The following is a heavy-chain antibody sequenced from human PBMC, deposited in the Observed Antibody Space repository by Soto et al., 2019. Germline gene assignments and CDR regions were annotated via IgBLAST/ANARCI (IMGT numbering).Heavy chain of an antibody. J-gene: IGHJ5*02. Sequence: QLVLVQSGAEVKQPGASVKVSCKASGYTFTNYDIHWVRQAAGQGLEWMGWMNPRSGNTGLAQRFQGRVTLTRDTCRTTDYMELTSLSSEDTAVYYCAREGATTHTCFDPWGQGTLVIVSS. D-gene: IGHD1-26*01. CDR1: GYTFTNYD. V-gene: IGHV1-8*01. CDR2: MNPRSGNT. CDR3: AREGATTHTCFDP.